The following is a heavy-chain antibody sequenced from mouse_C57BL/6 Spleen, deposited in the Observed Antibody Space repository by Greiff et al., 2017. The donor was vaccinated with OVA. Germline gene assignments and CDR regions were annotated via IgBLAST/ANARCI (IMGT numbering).Heavy chain of an antibody. Sequence: QVQLKESGPGLVAPSQSLSITCTVSGFSLTSYAISWVRQPPGKGLEWLGVIWTGGGTNYNSALKSRLSISKDNSKSQVFLKMNSLQTDDTARYYCARRESYYDYGGWFAYWGQGTLVTVSA. CDR1: GFSLTSYA. D-gene: IGHD2-4*01. J-gene: IGHJ3*01. CDR2: IWTGGGT. V-gene: IGHV2-9-1*01. CDR3: ARRESYYDYGGWFAY.